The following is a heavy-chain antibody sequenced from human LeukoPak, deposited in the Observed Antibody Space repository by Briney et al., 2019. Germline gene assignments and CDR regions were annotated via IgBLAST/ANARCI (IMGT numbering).Heavy chain of an antibody. CDR1: GDSISGHH. D-gene: IGHD1-26*01. J-gene: IGHJ3*02. Sequence: SETLSLSCTVSGDSISGHHWTWIRQPPGGGLEWIGYFYDSGDFNYNPSLKSRVSISTDMSNNQFSLTMSSVTVADTAMYYCARLLRPGGRKGDAFDIWGQGTLVTVSS. CDR2: FYDSGDF. V-gene: IGHV4-59*08. CDR3: ARLLRPGGRKGDAFDI.